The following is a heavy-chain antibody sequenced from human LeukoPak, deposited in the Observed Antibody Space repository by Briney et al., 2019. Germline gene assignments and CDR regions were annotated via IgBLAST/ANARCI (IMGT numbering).Heavy chain of an antibody. J-gene: IGHJ3*02. V-gene: IGHV3-9*01. CDR1: EFTFDDYA. D-gene: IGHD3-3*01. CDR3: AKGLRFLEWLFDDGFDI. Sequence: QPGRSLRLSCAASEFTFDDYAMRWVRQAPGKGLEWVSGISWNSGNIGYADSVKGRFTISRDNAKNSLYLQMNSLRAEDTALYYCAKGLRFLEWLFDDGFDIWGQGTMVTVSS. CDR2: ISWNSGNI.